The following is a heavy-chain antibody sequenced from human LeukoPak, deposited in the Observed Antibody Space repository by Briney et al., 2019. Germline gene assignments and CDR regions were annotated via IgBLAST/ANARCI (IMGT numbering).Heavy chain of an antibody. CDR3: AKWGPHCVGDYCPALDS. CDR2: INQDGSKK. D-gene: IGHD2-21*02. J-gene: IGHJ4*02. Sequence: GGSLRLSCVASRFTFSNYWMSWVRQAPGKGLEWVANINQDGSKKPYADSMKGRFTISRDNAKESLYLQLNSLRADDTAVYYCAKWGPHCVGDYCPALDSWGQGTLVTVSS. CDR1: RFTFSNYW. V-gene: IGHV3-7*01.